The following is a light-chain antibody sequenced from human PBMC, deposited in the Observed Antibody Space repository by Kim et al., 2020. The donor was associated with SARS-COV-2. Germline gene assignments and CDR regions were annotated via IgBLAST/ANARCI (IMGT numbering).Light chain of an antibody. CDR2: GAS. CDR1: QSVRSTY. V-gene: IGKV3-20*01. CDR3: QQYVGSPPYT. J-gene: IGKJ2*01. Sequence: EIVLTQSPGTLSLSPGERATLSCRASQSVRSTYLAWYQQKPGQAPRLLIYGASSRATGIPDRFSGSGSGTDFTLTISRLEPEDFAVYHCQQYVGSPPYTFGQGTKLQI.